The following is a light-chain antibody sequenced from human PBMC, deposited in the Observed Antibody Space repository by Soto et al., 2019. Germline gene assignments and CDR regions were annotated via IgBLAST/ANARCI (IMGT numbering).Light chain of an antibody. CDR3: RAWDDTLNGWV. Sequence: QSVLTQPPSASGTPGQTVTISCSGGTSKIGSNTINWYQHRPGMAPKLLLYSNNQRPSGVPDRFSGSKSGTSASLAISRLQAEDEADCYCRAWDDTLNGWVFGGGTKLTVL. CDR1: TSKIGSNT. V-gene: IGLV1-44*01. J-gene: IGLJ3*02. CDR2: SNN.